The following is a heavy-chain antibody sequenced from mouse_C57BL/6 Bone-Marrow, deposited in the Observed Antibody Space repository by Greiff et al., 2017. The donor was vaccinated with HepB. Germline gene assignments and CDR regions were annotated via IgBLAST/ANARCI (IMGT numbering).Heavy chain of an antibody. CDR2: IDPENGDT. Sequence: EVQLQQSGAELVRPGASVKLSCTASGFHIKDDYMHWVKQRPEQGLEWIGWIDPENGDTEYASKFQGKATITADTSSSTAYLQLNSLTSEDTAVYYCTTYYYGFDYWGQGTTLTVSS. CDR1: GFHIKDDY. D-gene: IGHD1-1*01. V-gene: IGHV14-4*01. J-gene: IGHJ2*01. CDR3: TTYYYGFDY.